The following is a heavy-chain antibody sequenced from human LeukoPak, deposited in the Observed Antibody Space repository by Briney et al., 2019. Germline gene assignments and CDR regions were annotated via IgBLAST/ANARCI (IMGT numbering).Heavy chain of an antibody. Sequence: PGGSLRLSCAASGFTFASYAMSWVRQAPGKGLQWVSAISDGGGSTYYADSVKGRFTISRATSKNTLYLQMSGLRAEDTALYYCAREYTSGWYVVDYWGQGTLVTVSS. CDR2: ISDGGGST. D-gene: IGHD6-19*01. CDR3: AREYTSGWYVVDY. CDR1: GFTFASYA. V-gene: IGHV3-23*01. J-gene: IGHJ4*02.